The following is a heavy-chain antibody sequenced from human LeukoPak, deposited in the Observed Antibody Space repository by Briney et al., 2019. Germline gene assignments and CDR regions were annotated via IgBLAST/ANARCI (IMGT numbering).Heavy chain of an antibody. J-gene: IGHJ5*02. CDR1: GFTFNRCW. CDR3: TRENYVPDS. D-gene: IGHD3-10*02. V-gene: IGHV3-7*03. CDR2: ISNGGGAT. Sequence: PGGSLRLSCVVSGFTFNRCWMNWVRQAPGKGLEWVASISNGGGATFYGDSVRGRFTVSRDDAKNSLFLRMNGLRSDDTAVYYCTRENYVPDSWGQGTLVTVSS.